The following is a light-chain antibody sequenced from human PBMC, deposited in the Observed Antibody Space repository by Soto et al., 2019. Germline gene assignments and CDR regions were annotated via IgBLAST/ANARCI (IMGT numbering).Light chain of an antibody. J-gene: IGKJ3*01. CDR3: QQSYRTPNT. Sequence: IQVTQYQSSLSASVGDTVTITCRASQTISNFLNWYQHKPGKGPKLLIYAASSLLSGVSSRFSGSGSGTDFTLTISSLRPEDFAAYYCQQSYRTPNTFGQGTNVDIK. CDR1: QTISNF. CDR2: AAS. V-gene: IGKV1-39*01.